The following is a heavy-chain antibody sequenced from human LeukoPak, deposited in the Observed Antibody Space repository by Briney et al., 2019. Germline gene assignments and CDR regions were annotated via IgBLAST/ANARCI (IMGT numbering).Heavy chain of an antibody. CDR2: INPSGGST. J-gene: IGHJ4*02. Sequence: GASVKVSCKASGYTFTSYYMHWVRQAPGQGLEWMGIINPSGGSTSYAQKFQGRVTMTRDTSTSTVYMELSSLRSEDTAVYYCARELNPYTYGSYYFDYWGQGTLVTVSS. D-gene: IGHD5-18*01. CDR3: ARELNPYTYGSYYFDY. CDR1: GYTFTSYY. V-gene: IGHV1-46*01.